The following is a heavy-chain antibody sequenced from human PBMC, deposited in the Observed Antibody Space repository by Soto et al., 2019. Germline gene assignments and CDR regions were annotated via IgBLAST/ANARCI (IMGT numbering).Heavy chain of an antibody. CDR3: ARGDGRGSTGLYYYYGMDV. J-gene: IGHJ6*02. Sequence: QVQLVQSGAEVKKPGASVKVSCKASGFTFTNYFFHWVRQAPRQGLEWMGIISPYDGNKNYQQSLQGRITMTSDTSTSTVYMELRSLRSEDTAVYFCARGDGRGSTGLYYYYGMDVWGHGTMITVSS. V-gene: IGHV1-46*01. CDR1: GFTFTNYF. D-gene: IGHD1-26*01. CDR2: ISPYDGNK.